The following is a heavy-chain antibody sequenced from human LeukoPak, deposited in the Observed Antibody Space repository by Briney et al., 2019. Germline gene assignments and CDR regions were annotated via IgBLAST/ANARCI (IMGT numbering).Heavy chain of an antibody. J-gene: IGHJ3*02. V-gene: IGHV3-21*01. CDR2: ISSSSSYI. Sequence: GGSLRLSCAPSGFTFSSYEMNWVRQAPGKGLEWVSSISSSSSYIYYADSVKGRFTISRDNAKNSLYLQMNSLRAEDTAVYYCARLFDSTDAFDIWGQGTMVTVSS. CDR3: ARLFDSTDAFDI. D-gene: IGHD3-22*01. CDR1: GFTFSSYE.